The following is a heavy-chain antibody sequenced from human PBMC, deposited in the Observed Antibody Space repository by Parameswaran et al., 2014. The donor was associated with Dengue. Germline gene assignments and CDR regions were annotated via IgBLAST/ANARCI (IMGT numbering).Heavy chain of an antibody. Sequence: WVRQAPGQGLEWMGSISAYNGNTKYAQNIQDRVTMTADTSTATAYLELRNLRSDDTAVYYCASRMILNVWGQGTTVTVSS. V-gene: IGHV1-18*01. J-gene: IGHJ6*02. D-gene: IGHD2-15*01. CDR3: ASRMILNV. CDR2: ISAYNGNT.